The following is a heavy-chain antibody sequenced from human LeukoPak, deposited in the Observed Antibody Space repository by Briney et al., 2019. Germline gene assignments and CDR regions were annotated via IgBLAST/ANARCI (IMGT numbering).Heavy chain of an antibody. CDR3: ARSKDNCFDS. V-gene: IGHV6-1*01. J-gene: IGHJ5*01. CDR2: TYYRSKWYN. Sequence: SQTLSLTCAISGDSVSSNSVGWNWIRQSPSRGLEWLGKTYYRSKWYNDYAVSVKSRITINPDTSKNHFSLQLNSVTPEDTALYYRARSKDNCFDSWGQGTLVTVSS. CDR1: GDSVSSNSVG.